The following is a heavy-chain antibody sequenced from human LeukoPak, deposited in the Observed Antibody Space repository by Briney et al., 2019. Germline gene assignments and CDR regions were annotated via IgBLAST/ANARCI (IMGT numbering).Heavy chain of an antibody. Sequence: QPSETLSLTCTVSGGSISSGGYYWSWIRQHPGKGLEWIGYIYYSGSTYHNPSLKSRVTISVDTSKNQFSLKLSSVTAADTAVYYCARAPYGSATNNYYMDVWGKGTTVTVSS. CDR1: GGSISSGGYY. J-gene: IGHJ6*03. V-gene: IGHV4-31*03. D-gene: IGHD3-10*01. CDR2: IYYSGST. CDR3: ARAPYGSATNNYYMDV.